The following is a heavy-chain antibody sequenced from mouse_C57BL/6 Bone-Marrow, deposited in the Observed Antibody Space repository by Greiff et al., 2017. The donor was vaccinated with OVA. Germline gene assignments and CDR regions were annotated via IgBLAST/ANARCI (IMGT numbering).Heavy chain of an antibody. D-gene: IGHD1-1*01. V-gene: IGHV1-26*01. J-gene: IGHJ2*01. Sequence: EVQLQQSGPELVKPGASVKISCKASGYTFTDYYMNWVKQSHGKSLEWIGDINPNNGGTSYNQKFKGKATLTVDKSSSTAYMELRSLTSEDSAVYYCATHYYGSSYLCYWGQGTTLTVSS. CDR3: ATHYYGSSYLCY. CDR2: INPNNGGT. CDR1: GYTFTDYY.